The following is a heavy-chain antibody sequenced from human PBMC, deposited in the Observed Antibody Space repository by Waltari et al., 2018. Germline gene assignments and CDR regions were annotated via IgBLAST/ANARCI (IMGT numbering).Heavy chain of an antibody. CDR1: GGSISSGDYY. Sequence: QVQLQESGPGLVKPSQTLSLTCTVSGGSISSGDYYWSWIRQPPGKGLEWIGYIYYSGSTYYNPSLKSRVTISVDTSKNQFSLKLSSVTAADTAVYYCARDLGSTYYYDSSGYGFYYWGQGTLVTVSS. V-gene: IGHV4-30-4*08. CDR2: IYYSGST. J-gene: IGHJ4*02. CDR3: ARDLGSTYYYDSSGYGFYY. D-gene: IGHD3-22*01.